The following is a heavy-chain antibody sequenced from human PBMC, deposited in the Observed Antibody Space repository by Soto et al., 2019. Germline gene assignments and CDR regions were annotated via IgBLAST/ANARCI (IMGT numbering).Heavy chain of an antibody. J-gene: IGHJ4*02. CDR1: GFTFSSYY. CDR3: ARCFYGDPPALDY. CDR2: IKTDGSFS. D-gene: IGHD4-17*01. Sequence: EVQLVESGGGLVQPGGSLRFSCAASGFTFSSYYMHWVRQAPGKGLVWISRIKTDGSFSSYADSVKGRFTISRDNARNTLFLQMNSLSDDDTAVYYCARCFYGDPPALDYWGQGTLVSVSS. V-gene: IGHV3-74*01.